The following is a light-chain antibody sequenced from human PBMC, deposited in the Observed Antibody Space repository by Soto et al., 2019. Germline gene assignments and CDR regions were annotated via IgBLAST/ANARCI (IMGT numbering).Light chain of an antibody. CDR1: RSDVGGYNY. CDR3: SSYTSSSTVV. Sequence: QSALTQPASVSGSPGQSITISCTGTRSDVGGYNYVSWYQQHPGKAPKLMIYEVSNRPSGVSNRFSGSKSGNTASLTISGLQAEDEADYSCSSYTSSSTVVFGGGTKVNVL. CDR2: EVS. V-gene: IGLV2-14*01. J-gene: IGLJ2*01.